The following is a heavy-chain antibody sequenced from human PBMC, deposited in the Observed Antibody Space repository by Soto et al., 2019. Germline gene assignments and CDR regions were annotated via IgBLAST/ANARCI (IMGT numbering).Heavy chain of an antibody. CDR2: VYYSGGA. CDR3: VRYWDTGSHYGEVDF. Sequence: SETLSLTCTVSGVSIHNSHSFWGWIRQPPGKGLEFIGTVYYSGGAHYNSSLKSRVTISVDTANNQVSLRMRSLTAADTAVYYCVRYWDTGSHYGEVDFWDQGTPVTVSS. CDR1: GVSIHNSHSF. V-gene: IGHV4-39*01. D-gene: IGHD1-26*01. J-gene: IGHJ4*02.